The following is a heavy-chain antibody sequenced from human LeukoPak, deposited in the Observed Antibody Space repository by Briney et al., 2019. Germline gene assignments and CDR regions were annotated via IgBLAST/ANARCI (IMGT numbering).Heavy chain of an antibody. CDR1: GFAFSNYW. Sequence: GGSLRLSCAASGFAFSNYWMSWVRQAPGKGLKWVASIRKDGNEIEYEDSVKGRFTLSRDNAKNSLFLQMNSLRGEDAAVYYCARWSGPQSEFEYWGQGTLVTVSS. CDR3: ARWSGPQSEFEY. D-gene: IGHD3-3*01. CDR2: IRKDGNEI. V-gene: IGHV3-7*01. J-gene: IGHJ4*02.